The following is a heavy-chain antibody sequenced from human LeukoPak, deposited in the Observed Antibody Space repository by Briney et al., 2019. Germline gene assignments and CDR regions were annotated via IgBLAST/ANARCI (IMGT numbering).Heavy chain of an antibody. J-gene: IGHJ5*02. Sequence: SETLSLTCAVSGASISGSGYYLGWIRQPPGKGLEWIGNIYYTGSTYYNASLQSRVTISIDTSKNQFSLKLSSVTAADTAVYYCARAGGERGYDLGRFDPWGQGTLVTVSS. D-gene: IGHD5-12*01. CDR1: GASISGSGYY. V-gene: IGHV4-39*07. CDR3: ARAGGERGYDLGRFDP. CDR2: IYYTGST.